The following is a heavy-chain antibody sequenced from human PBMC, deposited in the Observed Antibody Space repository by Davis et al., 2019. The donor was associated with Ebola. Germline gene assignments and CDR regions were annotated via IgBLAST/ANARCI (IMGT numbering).Heavy chain of an antibody. CDR3: ARTPLGETYYDILTGYYKGDNWFDP. J-gene: IGHJ5*02. V-gene: IGHV1-2*06. Sequence: AASVKVSCKASGYTFTGYYMHWVRQAPGQGLEWMGRINPNSGGTNYAQKFQGRVTMTRDTSISTAYMELSRLRSDDTAVYYCARTPLGETYYDILTGYYKGDNWFDPWGQGTLVTVSS. CDR2: INPNSGGT. CDR1: GYTFTGYY. D-gene: IGHD3-9*01.